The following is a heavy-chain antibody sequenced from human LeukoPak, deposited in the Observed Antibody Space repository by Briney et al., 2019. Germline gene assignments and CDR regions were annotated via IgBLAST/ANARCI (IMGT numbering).Heavy chain of an antibody. CDR2: ISYDGSNK. V-gene: IGHV3-30*18. CDR1: GFTFSSYG. D-gene: IGHD5-12*01. J-gene: IGHJ3*01. CDR3: AKVGGSS. Sequence: GRSLRLSCAASGFTFSSYGMHWVRQAPGKGLEWVAVISYDGSNKYYADSVKGRFTISRDSSKNTLYLQMNSLRAEDTAVYYCAKVGGSSWGQGTMVTVSS.